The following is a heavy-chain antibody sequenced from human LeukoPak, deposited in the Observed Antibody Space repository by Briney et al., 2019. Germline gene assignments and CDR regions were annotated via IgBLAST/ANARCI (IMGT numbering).Heavy chain of an antibody. J-gene: IGHJ4*02. D-gene: IGHD3-22*01. V-gene: IGHV4-59*01. CDR1: GGSISGYY. Sequence: SETLSLTCTVSGGSISGYYWGWIRQPPGKGLEWIGYIYYSGSSKYSPFLKSRDTMSVDTSKNQFSLKLSSVTAADTAVYYCARYDSSGFALENWGQGTLVTVSS. CDR2: IYYSGSS. CDR3: ARYDSSGFALEN.